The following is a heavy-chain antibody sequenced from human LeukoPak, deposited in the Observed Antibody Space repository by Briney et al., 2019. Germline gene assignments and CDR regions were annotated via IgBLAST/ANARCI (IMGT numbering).Heavy chain of an antibody. CDR3: ARRGSGWYIDY. V-gene: IGHV5-51*01. CDR2: IYPGDSDT. D-gene: IGHD6-19*01. Sequence: GESLKISCNGSGYXFTTYWICWVRQMPGKGLEWMGIIYPGDSDTRYSPSFQGQVTISVDKSISTAYLQWSSVKASDTAMYYCARRGSGWYIDYWGQGTLVTVSS. CDR1: GYXFTTYW. J-gene: IGHJ4*02.